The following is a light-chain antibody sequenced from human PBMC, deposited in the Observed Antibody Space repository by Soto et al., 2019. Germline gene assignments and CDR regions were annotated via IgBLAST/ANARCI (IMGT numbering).Light chain of an antibody. CDR2: KAS. J-gene: IGKJ1*01. CDR3: QQYKNYWT. CDR1: QSISYW. Sequence: DIQMTQSPSTLSASVGDRVTITCRASQSISYWLSWYQQQTGKAPNLLLYKASSLESGVPSRFSGGDSGKEFTLTISSLQDDDFASYYCQQYKNYWTFGQGTKVEIK. V-gene: IGKV1-5*03.